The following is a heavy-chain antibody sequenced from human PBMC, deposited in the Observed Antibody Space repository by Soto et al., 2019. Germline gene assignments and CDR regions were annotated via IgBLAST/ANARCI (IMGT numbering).Heavy chain of an antibody. J-gene: IGHJ6*02. D-gene: IGHD3-10*01. CDR2: IIPIFGTA. CDR3: ARDLGETGMDV. V-gene: IGHV1-69*12. CDR1: GGTFSSYA. Sequence: QVQLVQSGAEVKKPGSSVKVSCKASGGTFSSYAISWVRQAPGQGLECMGGIIPIFGTANYAQKFQGRVTITADESTSTAYMELSSMRSEDTAVYSCARDLGETGMDVWGQGTTVTVSS.